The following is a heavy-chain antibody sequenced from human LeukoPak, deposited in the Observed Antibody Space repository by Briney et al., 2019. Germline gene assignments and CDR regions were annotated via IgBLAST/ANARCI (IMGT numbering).Heavy chain of an antibody. CDR1: GFTSSSYE. CDR2: ISSSGSI. V-gene: IGHV3-48*03. D-gene: IGHD2-15*01. J-gene: IGHJ6*02. Sequence: PGGSLRLSCAASGFTSSSYEMHWVRQAPGKGLEWISYISSSGSISYADSVKGRFTISRDNAKNSLYLQMNSLRVEDTAVYYCARGRDHYYGMDVWGQGTTVTVSS. CDR3: ARGRDHYYGMDV.